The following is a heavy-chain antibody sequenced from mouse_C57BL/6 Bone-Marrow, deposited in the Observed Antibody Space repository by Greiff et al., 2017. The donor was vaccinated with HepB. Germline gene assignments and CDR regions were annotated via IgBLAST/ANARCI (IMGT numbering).Heavy chain of an antibody. CDR1: GFTFSSYG. CDR3: ARHAGPHFDY. Sequence: EVQWVESGGDLVKPGGSLKLSCAASGFTFSSYGMSWVRQTPDKRLEWVATISSGGSYTYYPDSVKGRFTISRDNAKNTLYLQMSSLKSEDTAMYYCARHAGPHFDYWGQGTTLTVSS. J-gene: IGHJ2*01. V-gene: IGHV5-6*01. D-gene: IGHD4-1*01. CDR2: ISSGGSYT.